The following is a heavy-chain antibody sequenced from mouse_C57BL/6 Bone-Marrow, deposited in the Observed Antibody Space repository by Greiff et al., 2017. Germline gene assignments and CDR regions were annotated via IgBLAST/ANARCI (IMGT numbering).Heavy chain of an antibody. CDR2: IDPETGGT. CDR1: GYTFTDYE. V-gene: IGHV1-15*01. J-gene: IGHJ2*01. CDR3: TRLTWYYFDY. Sequence: QVQLQQSGAELVRPGASVTLSCKASGYTFTDYEMHWVKQTPVHGLEWIGAIDPETGGTAYNQKFKGKAILTADKSSSTAYMELRSLTSDDSAVYYCTRLTWYYFDYWGQGTTLTVSS.